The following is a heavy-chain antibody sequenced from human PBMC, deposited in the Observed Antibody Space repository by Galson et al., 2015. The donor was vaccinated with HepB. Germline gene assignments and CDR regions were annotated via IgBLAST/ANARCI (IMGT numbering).Heavy chain of an antibody. CDR1: GGSFSGYS. CDR2: IYHTGDI. V-gene: IGHV4-34*01. J-gene: IGHJ6*03. CDR3: AGGRGVAAARGYFMDV. Sequence: ETLSLTCAVYGGSFSGYSWSWIRQSPGKGLEWIGEIYHTGDINYNPSLMSRATVSIDTSKNQLSLMLTSVTAADTAVYYCAGGRGVAAARGYFMDVWGNGTTVTISS. D-gene: IGHD6-25*01.